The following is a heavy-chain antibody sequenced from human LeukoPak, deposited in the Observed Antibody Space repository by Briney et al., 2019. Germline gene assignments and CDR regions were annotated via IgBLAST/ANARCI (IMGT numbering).Heavy chain of an antibody. CDR1: GFTFSSCE. V-gene: IGHV3-48*03. CDR2: ISSSGSIM. J-gene: IGHJ5*02. Sequence: GGSLRLSCAASGFTFSSCELSWVRQAPAKGLEWVSYISSSGSIMYYADSVKGRFTISRDNSKNTLYLQMNSLRAEDTAVYYCARDVGGYDPTNWFDPWGQGTLVTVSS. CDR3: ARDVGGYDPTNWFDP. D-gene: IGHD5-12*01.